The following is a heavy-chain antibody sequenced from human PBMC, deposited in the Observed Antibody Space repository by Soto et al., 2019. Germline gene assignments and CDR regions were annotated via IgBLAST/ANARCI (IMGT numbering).Heavy chain of an antibody. CDR3: ARGKGMEENYYYYGLDI. V-gene: IGHV1-3*01. CDR2: INGGTGQT. Sequence: QVQVVQSGAEVKKPGDSVKISCKASGYTFSTHAMHWVRQAPGQSLEWMGWINGGTGQTKHSHRFQDRISITRDTSASTAYMELSSLRSEDTSVYYCARGKGMEENYYYYGLDIWGQWTTVTVSS. CDR1: GYTFSTHA. J-gene: IGHJ6*02. D-gene: IGHD1-1*01.